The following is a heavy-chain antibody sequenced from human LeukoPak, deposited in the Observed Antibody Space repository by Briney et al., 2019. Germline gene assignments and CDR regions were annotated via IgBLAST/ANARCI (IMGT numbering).Heavy chain of an antibody. J-gene: IGHJ4*02. CDR2: IYYSGST. V-gene: IGHV4-30-4*01. CDR3: ARDKGTGSFIDY. Sequence: SQTLSLTCTVSGGSISSGDYYWSWIRQPPGKGLEWIGYIYYSGSTYYNPSLKSRVTISVDTSKNQFSLKLSSVTAADTAVYYCARDKGTGSFIDYWGQGTLVTVSS. CDR1: GGSISSGDYY. D-gene: IGHD3-10*01.